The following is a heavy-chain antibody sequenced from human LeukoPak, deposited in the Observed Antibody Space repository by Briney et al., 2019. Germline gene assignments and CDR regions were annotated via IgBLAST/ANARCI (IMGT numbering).Heavy chain of an antibody. V-gene: IGHV3-30*09. J-gene: IGHJ4*02. Sequence: PGGSLRLSCAASGFTFSSYAMHWVRQAPGKGLEWVAVISYDGSNKYYADSVKGRFAISRDNSKNTLYLQVNSLRAEDSAVYYCAKENDFVYWGQGTLVTVSS. CDR3: AKENDFVY. D-gene: IGHD3-3*01. CDR2: ISYDGSNK. CDR1: GFTFSSYA.